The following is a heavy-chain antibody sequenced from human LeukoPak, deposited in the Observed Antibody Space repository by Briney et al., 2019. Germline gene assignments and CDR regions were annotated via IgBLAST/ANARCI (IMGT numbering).Heavy chain of an antibody. Sequence: SETLSLTCNVSGGSISGYHWSWIRQPPGKGLEWLGYIHYSGSSNYNPSLKSRVTMSADTSKNQFSLKLSSVTAADTAVYYCARVPRSYYYYYMDVWGKGTTVTVSS. CDR2: IHYSGSS. CDR3: ARVPRSYYYYYMDV. V-gene: IGHV4-59*01. CDR1: GGSISGYH. J-gene: IGHJ6*03.